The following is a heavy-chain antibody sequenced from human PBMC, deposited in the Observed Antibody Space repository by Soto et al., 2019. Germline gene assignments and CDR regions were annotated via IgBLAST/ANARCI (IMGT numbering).Heavy chain of an antibody. D-gene: IGHD1-1*01. CDR2: ISGSGAAT. CDR1: GFTLRSYA. J-gene: IGHJ4*02. CDR3: AKDRPTTTSYIHNYFDY. V-gene: IGHV3-23*01. Sequence: EVQLLESGGGLVRPGGSLRLSCVVSGFTLRSYAMNWVRQAPGKGLEWVAAISGSGAATYYAKSVKGRFTISRENSKNTLHLDMTGLRAEDTAVYYCAKDRPTTTSYIHNYFDYWGQGALVTVSS.